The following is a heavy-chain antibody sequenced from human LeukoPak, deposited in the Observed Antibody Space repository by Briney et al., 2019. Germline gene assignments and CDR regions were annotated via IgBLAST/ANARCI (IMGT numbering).Heavy chain of an antibody. J-gene: IGHJ4*02. Sequence: SVKVSCKASGGTFSSYAISRVRQAPGQGLEWMGGIIPIFGTANYAQKFQGRVTITADESTSTAYMELSSLRSEDTAVYYCARAGYGSGSFDYWGQGTLVTVSS. V-gene: IGHV1-69*13. CDR3: ARAGYGSGSFDY. CDR1: GGTFSSYA. D-gene: IGHD3-10*01. CDR2: IIPIFGTA.